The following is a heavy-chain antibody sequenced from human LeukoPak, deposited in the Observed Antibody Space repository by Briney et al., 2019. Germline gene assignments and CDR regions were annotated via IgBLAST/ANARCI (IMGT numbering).Heavy chain of an antibody. Sequence: SETLSLTCTVSGGSISSYYWSWIRQPPGKGLEWIGYIYYSGSTNYNPSLKSRVTISVDTSKNQFSLKLSSVTAADTAVYYCARAYGYNSLFDYWGQGTLLTVSS. CDR1: GGSISSYY. CDR2: IYYSGST. J-gene: IGHJ4*02. D-gene: IGHD5-24*01. V-gene: IGHV4-59*01. CDR3: ARAYGYNSLFDY.